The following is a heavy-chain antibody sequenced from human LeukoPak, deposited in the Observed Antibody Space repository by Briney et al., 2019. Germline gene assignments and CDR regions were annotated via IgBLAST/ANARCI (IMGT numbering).Heavy chain of an antibody. CDR1: GFTFSDFY. J-gene: IGHJ4*02. Sequence: GGSLRLSCAASGFTFSDFYMWWLRAAPGKGLEWVSYISNSGSTIYYADSVRGRFTISRDNAKNSLYLQMNSLRAEDTAVYYCASRGEPPGYPFYYWGERTLVTVSS. D-gene: IGHD5-18*01. CDR3: ASRGEPPGYPFYY. V-gene: IGHV3-11*04. CDR2: ISNSGSTI.